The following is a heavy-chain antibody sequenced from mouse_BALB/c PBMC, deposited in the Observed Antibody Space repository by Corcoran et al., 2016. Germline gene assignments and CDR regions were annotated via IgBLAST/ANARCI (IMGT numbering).Heavy chain of an antibody. Sequence: EVQLQLSGAALVQPGASVKLSCTAAGFNLRDTYLHWVKQRPEQGLEWIGRIDPANGNTKYDPKFQGKATITADTSSNTAYLQLSSLTSEDTAVYYCANWDWYFDVWGAGTTVTVSS. V-gene: IGHV14-3*02. CDR3: ANWDWYFDV. D-gene: IGHD4-1*01. J-gene: IGHJ1*01. CDR1: GFNLRDTY. CDR2: IDPANGNT.